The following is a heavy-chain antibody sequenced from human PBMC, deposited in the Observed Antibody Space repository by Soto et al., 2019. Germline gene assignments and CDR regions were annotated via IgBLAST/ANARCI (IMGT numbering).Heavy chain of an antibody. V-gene: IGHV3-23*01. Sequence: GGSLRLSCAASGFTFSSYAMSWVRQAPGKGLEWVSAISGSGGSTYYADSVKGRFTISRDNSKNTLYLQMNSLRAEDTAVYYCAKDPGIAAAGVLNWFDPWGQGTLVTVSS. J-gene: IGHJ5*02. CDR3: AKDPGIAAAGVLNWFDP. D-gene: IGHD6-13*01. CDR2: ISGSGGST. CDR1: GFTFSSYA.